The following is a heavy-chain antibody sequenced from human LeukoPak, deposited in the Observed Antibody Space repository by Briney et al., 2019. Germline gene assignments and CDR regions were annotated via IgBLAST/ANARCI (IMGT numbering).Heavy chain of an antibody. D-gene: IGHD1-26*01. J-gene: IGHJ4*02. CDR2: ISYDGSNK. CDR1: GFTFSSYA. V-gene: IGHV3-30*04. Sequence: GRSLRLSCAASGFTFSSYAMHWVRQAPGKGLEWVAVISYDGSNKYYADSVKGRFTISRDNSKNTLYLQMNSLRVEDTAVYYCARGSGSYYFDYWGQGTLVTVSS. CDR3: ARGSGSYYFDY.